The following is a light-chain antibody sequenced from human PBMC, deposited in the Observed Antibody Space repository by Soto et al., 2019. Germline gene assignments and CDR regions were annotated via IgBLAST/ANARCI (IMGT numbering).Light chain of an antibody. CDR2: DAS. CDR3: LHRSNWPSWT. J-gene: IGKJ1*01. Sequence: EVVLTQSPATLSLSPGERATFSCRASQNVNNFLAWYQQKPGQAPRLLIYDASNRATGIPARFSGSGSGTDFTLTISRLEPEDFAVYYCLHRSNWPSWTFGQGTKVDIK. V-gene: IGKV3-11*01. CDR1: QNVNNF.